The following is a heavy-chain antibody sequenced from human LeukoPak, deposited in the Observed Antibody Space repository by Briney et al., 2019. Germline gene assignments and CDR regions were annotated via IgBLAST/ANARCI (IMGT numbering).Heavy chain of an antibody. CDR1: GGTFSSYA. CDR2: IIPIFGTA. CDR3: ASGYSPFFVDY. D-gene: IGHD3-22*01. J-gene: IGHJ4*02. Sequence: SVKVSCKASGGTFSSYAISWVRQAPGQGLEGMGGIIPIFGTANYAQKFQGRVTITADESTSTAYMELSSLRSEDTAVYYCASGYSPFFVDYWGQGTLVTVAS. V-gene: IGHV1-69*01.